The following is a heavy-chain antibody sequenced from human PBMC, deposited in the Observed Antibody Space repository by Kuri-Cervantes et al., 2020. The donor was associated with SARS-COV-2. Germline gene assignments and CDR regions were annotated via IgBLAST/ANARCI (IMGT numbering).Heavy chain of an antibody. V-gene: IGHV3-48*03. D-gene: IGHD3-10*01. CDR1: GFTFSNYE. Sequence: GGSLRLSCAASGFTFSNYEMNWVRQAPGKGLEWISSITNSGNTKNYADSVKGRFTISRDNANKSLHLQMNSLRAGDTAVYYCARSRYYYGSGFFDYWGQGTLVTVSS. CDR2: ITNSGNTK. CDR3: ARSRYYYGSGFFDY. J-gene: IGHJ4*02.